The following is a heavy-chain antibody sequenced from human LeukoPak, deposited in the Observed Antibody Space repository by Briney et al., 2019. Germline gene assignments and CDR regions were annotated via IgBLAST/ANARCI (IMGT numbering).Heavy chain of an antibody. V-gene: IGHV4-59*01. D-gene: IGHD1-1*01. Sequence: SETLPLTCTVSDGSIYSYYWSWIRQPPGKGLEWIGYISYSGSTNFNPSLKSRVTISVDTSKNQFSLKLSSVTAADTAVYYCAREGTAGTNLNWFDPWGQGTLVTVSS. CDR2: ISYSGST. CDR1: DGSIYSYY. CDR3: AREGTAGTNLNWFDP. J-gene: IGHJ5*02.